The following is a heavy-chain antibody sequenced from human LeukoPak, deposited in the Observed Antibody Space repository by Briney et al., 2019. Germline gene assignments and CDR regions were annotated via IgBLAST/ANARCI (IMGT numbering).Heavy chain of an antibody. CDR2: IYYSGST. J-gene: IGHJ5*02. Sequence: SETLSLTCTVSGGSISSGDYYWSWIRQPPGKGLEWIGYIYYSGSTYYNPSLKSRVTISVDTSKNQFSLKLSSVTAADTAVYYCARGAVPTRLLWFGEDGYWFDPWGQGTLVTVSS. CDR3: ARGAVPTRLLWFGEDGYWFDP. CDR1: GGSISSGDYY. D-gene: IGHD3-10*01. V-gene: IGHV4-30-4*01.